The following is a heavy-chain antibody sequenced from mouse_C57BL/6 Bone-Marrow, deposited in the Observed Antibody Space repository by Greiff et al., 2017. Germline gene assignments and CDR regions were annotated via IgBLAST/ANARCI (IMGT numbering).Heavy chain of an antibody. CDR2: ISSGSSTI. CDR1: GFTFSDYG. Sequence: EVQLVESGGGLVKPGGSLKLSCAASGFTFSDYGMHWVRQAPEKGLEWVAYISSGSSTIYYADTVKGRFTISRDNAKNTLFLQMTSLRSEDTAMDYCARRIYYENYYAMDYWGQGTSVTVSS. J-gene: IGHJ4*01. CDR3: ARRIYYENYYAMDY. V-gene: IGHV5-17*01. D-gene: IGHD2-4*01.